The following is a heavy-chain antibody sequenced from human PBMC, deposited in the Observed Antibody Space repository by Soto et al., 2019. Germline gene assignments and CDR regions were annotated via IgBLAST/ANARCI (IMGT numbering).Heavy chain of an antibody. CDR2: IYPGDSDT. Sequence: PGESLKISCTGSGYSFTRYWIGWVRQMPGKGLEWMGIIYPGDSDTRYSPSFQGQVTISADKSISTAYLQWSSLKASDTAMYYCATRQYYDSSGYSLPDDAFDIWGQGTMVTVSS. V-gene: IGHV5-51*01. J-gene: IGHJ3*02. D-gene: IGHD3-22*01. CDR1: GYSFTRYW. CDR3: ATRQYYDSSGYSLPDDAFDI.